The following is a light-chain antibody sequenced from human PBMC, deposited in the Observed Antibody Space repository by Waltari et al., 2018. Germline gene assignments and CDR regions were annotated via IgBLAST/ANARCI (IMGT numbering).Light chain of an antibody. J-gene: IGLJ3*02. CDR1: SSDVGSYNI. V-gene: IGLV2-23*02. CDR2: AVD. CDR3: CSYAGFTTPWV. Sequence: QSALTQPASVSGSPGQSITISCTGTSSDVGSYNIVSWYQQHPGKAPKLMIYAVDKRPSGVANRFSGSKSGNTASLTISGLQAEDEADYFGCSYAGFTTPWVFGGGTKLTVL.